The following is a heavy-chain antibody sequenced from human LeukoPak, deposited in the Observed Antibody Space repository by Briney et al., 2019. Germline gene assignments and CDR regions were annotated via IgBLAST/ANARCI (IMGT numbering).Heavy chain of an antibody. J-gene: IGHJ4*02. CDR3: GRNRGGYIDY. CDR1: GGSISSSTYY. D-gene: IGHD2-15*01. Sequence: PSETLSLTCTVSGGSISSSTYYWGWIRQPPGKGLEWIGSSYYTGSTYYNPSLKSRVTVSVDTSKNQFSLQLNSVTPEDTAVYFCGRNRGGYIDYWGQGTLVTVSS. CDR2: SYYTGST. V-gene: IGHV4-39*01.